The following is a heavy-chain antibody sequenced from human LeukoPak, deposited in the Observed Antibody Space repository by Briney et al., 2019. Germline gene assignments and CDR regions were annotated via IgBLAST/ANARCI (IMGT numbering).Heavy chain of an antibody. J-gene: IGHJ4*02. CDR1: GINFADYA. V-gene: IGHV3-43*02. Sequence: PGGSLRLSCVVSGINFADYAMHCVRKPPGKGLEWVSLISADGGSTFYADSVKGRFSISRDNSKNSLYLQMNSLRSEDTAMYYCAKESGKFDYWGKGTLVAVSS. CDR3: AKESGKFDY. CDR2: ISADGGST.